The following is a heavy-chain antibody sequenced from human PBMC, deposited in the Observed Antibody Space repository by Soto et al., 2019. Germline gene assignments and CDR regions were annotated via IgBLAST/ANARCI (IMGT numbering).Heavy chain of an antibody. V-gene: IGHV5-51*01. CDR3: TRSPMVRGVISWFDP. CDR2: IYPGDSDT. Sequence: GESLKISCKGSGYSFTSYWIGWVRQMPGKGLEWMGIIYPGDSDTRYSPSFQGQVTISADKSISTAYLQWSSLKASDTAMYYCTRSPMVRGVISWFDPWGQGTLVTVS. J-gene: IGHJ5*02. CDR1: GYSFTSYW. D-gene: IGHD3-10*01.